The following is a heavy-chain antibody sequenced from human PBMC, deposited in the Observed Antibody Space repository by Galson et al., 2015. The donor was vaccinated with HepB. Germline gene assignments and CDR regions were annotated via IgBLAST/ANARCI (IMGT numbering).Heavy chain of an antibody. D-gene: IGHD2-8*01. CDR1: GFTFSSYW. CDR3: AMDVWDTPDY. CDR2: IKQDGSEK. J-gene: IGHJ4*02. V-gene: IGHV3-7*03. Sequence: SLRLSCAASGFTFSSYWMSWVRQAPGKGLEWVANIKQDGSEKYYVDSVKGRFTISRYNAQNSLYLQMNSLRAEDTAVYYCAMDVWDTPDYWGQGPLVTVAS.